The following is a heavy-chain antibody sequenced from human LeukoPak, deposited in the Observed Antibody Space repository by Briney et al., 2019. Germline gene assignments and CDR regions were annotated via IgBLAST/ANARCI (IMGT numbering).Heavy chain of an antibody. D-gene: IGHD3-9*01. CDR2: MYYNGST. CDR1: GYSISSGYY. V-gene: IGHV4-38-2*02. CDR3: ARRSLRFFDWLYLFDF. Sequence: SETLSLTCTVSGYSISSGYYWGWIRQPPGKGLEWIGTMYYNGSTEYNPSLKSRVTISVDTSMNQFSLKLTSVTAADTAVYYCARRSLRFFDWLYLFDFWGQGTLVTVSS. J-gene: IGHJ4*02.